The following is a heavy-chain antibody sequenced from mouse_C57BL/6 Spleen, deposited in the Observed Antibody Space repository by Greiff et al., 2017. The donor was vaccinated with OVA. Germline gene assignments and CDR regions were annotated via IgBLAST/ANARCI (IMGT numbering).Heavy chain of an antibody. CDR3: ARSGYDYGYFDV. Sequence: QVQLKQPGTELVKPGASVKLSCKASGYTFTSYWMHWVKQRPGQGLAWIGNINPSNGGTNYNEKFKSKATLTVDKSSSTAYMQLSSLTSEDSAVYYCARSGYDYGYFDVWGTGTTVTVSS. CDR2: INPSNGGT. V-gene: IGHV1-53*01. D-gene: IGHD3-1*01. CDR1: GYTFTSYW. J-gene: IGHJ1*03.